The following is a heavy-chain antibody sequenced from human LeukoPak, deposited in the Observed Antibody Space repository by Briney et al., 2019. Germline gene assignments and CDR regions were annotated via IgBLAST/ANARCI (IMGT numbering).Heavy chain of an antibody. J-gene: IGHJ4*02. V-gene: IGHV4-39*07. D-gene: IGHD3-10*01. Sequence: SETLSLTCSVSGASISSTSYYWGWIRRPPGKGLEWIGSISYSGTTFYSPSLESRVTISADTSKYQFSLKLSSVTATDTAVYYCARIGVRPVIIFGVFDYWGQGIRVTVSS. CDR3: ARIGVRPVIIFGVFDY. CDR1: GASISSTSYY. CDR2: ISYSGTT.